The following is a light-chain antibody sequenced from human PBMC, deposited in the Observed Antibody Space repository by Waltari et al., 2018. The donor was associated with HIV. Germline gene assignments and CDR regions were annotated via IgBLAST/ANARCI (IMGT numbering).Light chain of an antibody. Sequence: QSVLTPPPSVSAAHGPTINRSCSGSRPTLGHTYLAWYQQLPGTAPKLLIYDNHKRPSGIPDRVSGSKAGTSATLGITGLQTGDEADYYCGTWDSSLSAGVFGGGTKVTVL. V-gene: IGLV1-51*01. CDR3: GTWDSSLSAGV. J-gene: IGLJ2*01. CDR1: RPTLGHTY. CDR2: DNH.